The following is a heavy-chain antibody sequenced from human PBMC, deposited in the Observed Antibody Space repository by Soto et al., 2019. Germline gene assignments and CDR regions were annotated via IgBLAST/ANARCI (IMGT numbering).Heavy chain of an antibody. J-gene: IGHJ4*02. V-gene: IGHV3-15*07. CDR2: IKSKTDGGTT. CDR3: PTAYYYDSSGSKADY. CDR1: GFTFSNAW. Sequence: PGGSLRLSCAASGFTFSNAWMNWVRQAPGKGLEWVGRIKSKTDGGTTDYAAPVKGRFTISRDDSKNTLYLQMNSLKTEDTAVYYCPTAYYYDSSGSKADYWGQGTLVTVSS. D-gene: IGHD3-22*01.